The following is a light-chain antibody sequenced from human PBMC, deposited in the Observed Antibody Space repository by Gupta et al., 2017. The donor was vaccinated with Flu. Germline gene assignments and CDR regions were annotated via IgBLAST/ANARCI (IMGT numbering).Light chain of an antibody. CDR3: AAWDDSLSGLWV. CDR1: SSNIGSNY. J-gene: IGLJ3*02. Sequence: QSGLTQPPSAAGTRGQRVTIDCSGSSSNIGSNYVYWYQQLPGTAPKLLIYRNNQRPSGVPDRFSGSKSGTSASLAISGLRAEDEADYYCAAWDDSLSGLWVFGGGTKLTVL. V-gene: IGLV1-47*01. CDR2: RNN.